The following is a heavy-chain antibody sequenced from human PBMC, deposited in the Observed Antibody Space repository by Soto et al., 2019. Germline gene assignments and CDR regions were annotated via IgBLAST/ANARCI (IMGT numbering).Heavy chain of an antibody. D-gene: IGHD3-9*01. V-gene: IGHV4-59*01. CDR3: ARGKLYYDILTGYYIKGGYMHV. Sequence: SETLSLTCTVSGGSISSYYWSWIRQPPGKGLQWIGYIYYSGSTNYNPSLKSRVTISVDTSKNQFSLKLSSVTAADTAVYYCARGKLYYDILTGYYIKGGYMHVWGKGTTVTVS. J-gene: IGHJ6*03. CDR1: GGSISSYY. CDR2: IYYSGST.